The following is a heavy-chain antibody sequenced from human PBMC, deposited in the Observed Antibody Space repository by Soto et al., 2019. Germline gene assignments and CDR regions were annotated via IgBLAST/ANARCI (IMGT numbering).Heavy chain of an antibody. J-gene: IGHJ5*02. D-gene: IGHD3-10*01. Sequence: QVQLLQSGAEVKKPGASVKVSCKASGYTFTSYNIHWVRQAPGQGLEWVGMINPRGFFTTYAQKFPGRVTMPGGTSTSVVYMQLTSLRSEDTAVYQCARVAARFGELFWFDPLGPLPLVSVSS. CDR2: INPRGFFT. CDR3: ARVAARFGELFWFDP. CDR1: GYTFTSYN. V-gene: IGHV1-46*01.